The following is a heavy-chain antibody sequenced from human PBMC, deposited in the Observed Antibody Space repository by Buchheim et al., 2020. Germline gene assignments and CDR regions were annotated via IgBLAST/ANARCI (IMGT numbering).Heavy chain of an antibody. CDR1: GFTFSSYE. J-gene: IGHJ6*02. D-gene: IGHD3-10*01. V-gene: IGHV3-48*03. CDR2: ISSSGSAV. Sequence: EVQLVESGGGLVQTGGSLRLSCAASGFTFSSYEMNWVRQAPGKGLEWVSYISSSGSAVHYADSARGRFTVSRDNSKNTLYLQMNSLRAEDTAVYYCAKDKNYYGAGEGMDVWGQGTT. CDR3: AKDKNYYGAGEGMDV.